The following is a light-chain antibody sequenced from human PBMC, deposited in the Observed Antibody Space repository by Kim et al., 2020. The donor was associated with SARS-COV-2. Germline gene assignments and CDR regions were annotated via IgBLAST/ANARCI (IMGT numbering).Light chain of an antibody. CDR1: QSVSSSD. CDR2: GAS. CDR3: QQYET. V-gene: IGKV3-20*01. J-gene: IGKJ1*01. Sequence: LVCSPGERAPLTGKARQSVSSSDLAWYQQKPGQAPRLLIYGASSRATGIPDRFSGSGSGTDFTLTISRLEPEDFAVYYCQQYETFGQGTKVDIK.